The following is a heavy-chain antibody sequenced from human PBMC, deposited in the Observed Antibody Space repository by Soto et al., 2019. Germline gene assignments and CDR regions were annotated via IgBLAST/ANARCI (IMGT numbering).Heavy chain of an antibody. CDR1: GGSISSYY. D-gene: IGHD4-17*01. CDR3: ANNYGDSFYFDY. CDR2: IYYSGST. J-gene: IGHJ4*02. Sequence: PSETLSLTCTVSGGSISSYYWSWIRQHPGKGLEWIGYIYYSGSTYYNPSLKSRVTISVDTSKNQFSLKLSSVTAADTAVYYCANNYGDSFYFDYWGQGTLVTVSS. V-gene: IGHV4-59*06.